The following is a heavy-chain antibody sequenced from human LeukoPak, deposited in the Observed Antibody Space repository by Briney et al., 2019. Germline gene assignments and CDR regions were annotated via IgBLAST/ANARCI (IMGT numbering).Heavy chain of an antibody. CDR1: GGTFSSYA. CDR3: AGDLGVAGTFDY. J-gene: IGHJ4*02. CDR2: IIPIFGTA. V-gene: IGHV1-69*13. Sequence: ASVKVSCKASGGTFSSYAISWVRQAPGQGLEWMGGIIPIFGTANYAQKFQGRVTITADESTSTAYMELSSLRSEDTAVYYCAGDLGVAGTFDYWGQGTLVTVSS. D-gene: IGHD6-19*01.